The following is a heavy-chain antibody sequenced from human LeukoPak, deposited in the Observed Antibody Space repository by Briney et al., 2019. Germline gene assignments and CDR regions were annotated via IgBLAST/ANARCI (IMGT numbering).Heavy chain of an antibody. CDR1: GFTFSSYS. CDR3: ARDINDWNYSGYYYYMDV. J-gene: IGHJ6*03. Sequence: PGGSLRLSCAASGFTFSSYSMNWVRQAPGKGLEWVSSISSSSSYIYYADSVKGRFTISRDNAKNSLYLQMNSMRAEDTAVYYCARDINDWNYSGYYYYMDVWGKGTTVTVSS. V-gene: IGHV3-21*01. CDR2: ISSSSSYI. D-gene: IGHD1-7*01.